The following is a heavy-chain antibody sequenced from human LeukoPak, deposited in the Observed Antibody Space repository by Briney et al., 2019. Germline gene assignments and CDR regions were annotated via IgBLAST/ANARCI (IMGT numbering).Heavy chain of an antibody. J-gene: IGHJ3*02. Sequence: GGSLRLSCAASGFTFSSYGMSWVRQAPGKGLEWVSAISGSGGSTYYADSVKGRFTISRDDSKNTLYLQMNSLKTEDTAVYYCTTKGVLRFFFDIWGQGTMVTVSS. CDR2: ISGSGGST. D-gene: IGHD3-3*01. CDR1: GFTFSSYG. V-gene: IGHV3-23*01. CDR3: TTKGVLRFFFDI.